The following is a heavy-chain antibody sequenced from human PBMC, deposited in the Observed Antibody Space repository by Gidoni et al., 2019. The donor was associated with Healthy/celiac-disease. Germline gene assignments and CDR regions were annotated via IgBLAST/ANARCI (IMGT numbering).Heavy chain of an antibody. V-gene: IGHV4-39*01. J-gene: IGHJ4*02. CDR2: ISYSGST. CDR3: ATTIVPGYFDY. D-gene: IGHD1-26*01. Sequence: QLPLQASGPALVKPSPTLSLPCPVPGASISSSSYDCGLIRQPPGKGLAWVGNISYSGSTDYNPSLKSRVTISGDTSKNQFSLRLRSVTAADTAVYYCATTIVPGYFDYWGQGTLVTVSS. CDR1: GASISSSSYD.